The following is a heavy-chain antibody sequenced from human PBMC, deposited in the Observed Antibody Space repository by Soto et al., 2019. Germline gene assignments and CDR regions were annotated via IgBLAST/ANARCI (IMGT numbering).Heavy chain of an antibody. CDR3: ARESEDLTSNFDY. Sequence: GGSLRLSCAASGFIFSTYDMNWVRQAPGKGLEWISYISSSGKTIYQADSVKGRFTISRDNAKNSLYLEMNSLRAEDTAVYYCARESEDLTSNFDYWGQGALVTVSS. V-gene: IGHV3-48*04. CDR1: GFIFSTYD. J-gene: IGHJ4*02. CDR2: ISSSGKTI.